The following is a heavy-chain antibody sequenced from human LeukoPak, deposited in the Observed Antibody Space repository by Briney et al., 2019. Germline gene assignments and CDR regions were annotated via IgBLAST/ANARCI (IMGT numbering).Heavy chain of an antibody. Sequence: GGSLRLSCAASGFTFSSYWMSWVRQAPGKGLEWVANIEQDGSEKYYVDSVKGRFTISRDNAKNSLYLQMNSLRAEDTAVYYCAREDHVYYYYMDVWGKGTTVTVSS. V-gene: IGHV3-7*01. CDR3: AREDHVYYYYMDV. CDR2: IEQDGSEK. D-gene: IGHD1-14*01. CDR1: GFTFSSYW. J-gene: IGHJ6*03.